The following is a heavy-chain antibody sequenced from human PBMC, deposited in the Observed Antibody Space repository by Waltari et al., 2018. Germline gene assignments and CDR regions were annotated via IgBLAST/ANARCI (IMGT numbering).Heavy chain of an antibody. J-gene: IGHJ3*02. CDR2: IYYSGST. Sequence: QVQLQESGPGLVKPSETLSLTCTVSGGSISSYYWSWIRRPPGKGLEWSGYIYYSGSTNYNPSLKSRVTISVDTSKNQFSLKLSSVTAADTAVYYCARWVGDGYSKPAFDIWGQGTMVTVSS. V-gene: IGHV4-59*01. D-gene: IGHD2-15*01. CDR3: ARWVGDGYSKPAFDI. CDR1: GGSISSYY.